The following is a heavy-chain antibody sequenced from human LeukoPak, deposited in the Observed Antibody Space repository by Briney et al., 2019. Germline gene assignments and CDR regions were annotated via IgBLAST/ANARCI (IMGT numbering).Heavy chain of an antibody. D-gene: IGHD1-26*01. V-gene: IGHV3-30*02. J-gene: IGHJ4*02. CDR2: IRYDGSNK. Sequence: GGSLRLSCAASGFTFSSYGMHWVRQAPGKGLEWVAFIRYDGSNKYYADSVKGRFTISRDNARNSLYLEMNSLRAEDTAVYYCARIIGISGTYPTDYWGQGTLVTVSS. CDR1: GFTFSSYG. CDR3: ARIIGISGTYPTDY.